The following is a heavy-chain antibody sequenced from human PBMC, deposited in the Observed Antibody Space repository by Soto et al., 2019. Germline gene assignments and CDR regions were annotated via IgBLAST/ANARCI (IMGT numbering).Heavy chain of an antibody. D-gene: IGHD2-2*01. V-gene: IGHV4-34*01. Sequence: SETLFLPRAVYGGAFRGFYRRWIRQPPGKGVEWVGGNIHSGSTNYNPSLKSRVTISVDTSKNQFSLKLSSVTAADTAVYYCARGSTNFSSTSCSPVAYNYFYGMDVWGQGTTVTVSS. CDR3: ARGSTNFSSTSCSPVAYNYFYGMDV. CDR1: GGAFRGFY. CDR2: NIHSGST. J-gene: IGHJ6*02.